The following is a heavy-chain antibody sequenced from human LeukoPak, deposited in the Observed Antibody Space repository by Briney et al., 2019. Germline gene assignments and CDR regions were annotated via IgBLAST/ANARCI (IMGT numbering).Heavy chain of an antibody. Sequence: GGSLRLSCTTSGFTFGDYAMSWVRQAPGKGLEWVGFIRSKAYRGTAQYAASVKGRFTISRDDSKSITYLQTNSLETEDTAVYYCCSVRDSSAYYHSGVDYWGRGTLVTVSS. D-gene: IGHD3-22*01. V-gene: IGHV3-49*04. CDR1: GFTFGDYA. J-gene: IGHJ4*02. CDR2: IRSKAYRGTA. CDR3: CSVRDSSAYYHSGVDY.